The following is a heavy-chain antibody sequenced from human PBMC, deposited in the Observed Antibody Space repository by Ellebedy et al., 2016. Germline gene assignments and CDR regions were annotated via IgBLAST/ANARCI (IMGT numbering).Heavy chain of an antibody. Sequence: GESLKISCAASGFTFSSYWMSWFRQAPGKGLEWVANIKQDGSEALYVHSVRGRFTISRDNAKNSLYLQMKSLIPEDTAVYYGFEDDTSGWASLHWGRGTLVTVSS. CDR1: GFTFSSYW. D-gene: IGHD3-22*01. J-gene: IGHJ4*02. CDR2: IKQDGSEA. V-gene: IGHV3-7*03. CDR3: FEDDTSGWASLH.